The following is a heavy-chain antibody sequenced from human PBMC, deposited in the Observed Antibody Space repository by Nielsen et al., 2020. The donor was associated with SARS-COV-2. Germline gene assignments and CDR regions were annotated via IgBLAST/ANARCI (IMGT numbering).Heavy chain of an antibody. CDR3: AREVIVAPSAFDI. CDR1: GGSISSYY. J-gene: IGHJ3*02. Sequence: SETLSLTCTVSGGSISSYYWSWIRQPPGKGLEWIGYIYYSGSTNYNPSLKSRVTISVDTSKNQFSLKLSSVTAADTAVYYCAREVIVAPSAFDIWGQGTMVTVSS. CDR2: IYYSGST. D-gene: IGHD3-22*01. V-gene: IGHV4-59*01.